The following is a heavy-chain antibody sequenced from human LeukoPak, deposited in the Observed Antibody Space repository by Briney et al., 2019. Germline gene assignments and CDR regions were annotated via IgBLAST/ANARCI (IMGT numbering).Heavy chain of an antibody. Sequence: GGSLRLSCAASGFTFSSYSMNWVRQAPGKGLEWVSSISSSSSYIYYADSVKGRFTISRDNAKNSLYLQMNSLRAEDTAVYYCAGERDIVVVPAASPHLPFDYWGQGTLVTVSS. V-gene: IGHV3-21*01. D-gene: IGHD2-2*01. CDR2: ISSSSSYI. J-gene: IGHJ4*02. CDR1: GFTFSSYS. CDR3: AGERDIVVVPAASPHLPFDY.